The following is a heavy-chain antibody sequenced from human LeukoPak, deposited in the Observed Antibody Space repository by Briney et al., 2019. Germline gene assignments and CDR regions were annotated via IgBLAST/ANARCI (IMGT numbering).Heavy chain of an antibody. V-gene: IGHV3-7*01. Sequence: GGSLRLSCAASGFTFSSYWMSWVRQAPGKGLEWVANIKQDGSEKYYVDSVKGRFTISRDNAKNSLYLQMNSLRAEDTAVYYCARAPYYDSSGYYRNWGQGTLVTVSS. CDR1: GFTFSSYW. J-gene: IGHJ4*02. CDR3: ARAPYYDSSGYYRN. D-gene: IGHD3-22*01. CDR2: IKQDGSEK.